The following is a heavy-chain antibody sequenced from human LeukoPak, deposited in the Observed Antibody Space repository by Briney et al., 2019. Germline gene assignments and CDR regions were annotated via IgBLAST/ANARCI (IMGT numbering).Heavy chain of an antibody. J-gene: IGHJ4*02. CDR3: AGYDSSGYYRDY. Sequence: SETLSLTCTVSGGSISSSSYYWGWIRQPPGKGLEWIGSIYYSGSTYYNPSLKSRVTISVDTSKNQFSLKLSSVTAADTAVYYCAGYDSSGYYRDYWGQGTLVTVSS. CDR2: IYYSGST. CDR1: GGSISSSSYY. D-gene: IGHD3-22*01. V-gene: IGHV4-39*07.